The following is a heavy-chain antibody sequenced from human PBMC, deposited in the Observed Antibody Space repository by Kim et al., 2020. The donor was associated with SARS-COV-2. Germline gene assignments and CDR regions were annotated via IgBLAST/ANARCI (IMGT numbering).Heavy chain of an antibody. CDR3: ARVSVPHYDSNGYYYDY. J-gene: IGHJ4*02. Sequence: LKRRVTISVATSKNQFSLKLSSVTAADTAVYYCARVSVPHYDSNGYYYDYWGQGTLVTVSS. D-gene: IGHD3-22*01. V-gene: IGHV4-30-2*04.